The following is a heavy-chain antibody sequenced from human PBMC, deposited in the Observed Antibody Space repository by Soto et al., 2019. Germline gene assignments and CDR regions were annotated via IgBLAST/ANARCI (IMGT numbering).Heavy chain of an antibody. V-gene: IGHV3-30-3*01. CDR1: GFTFSSYA. D-gene: IGHD6-25*01. J-gene: IGHJ6*02. CDR3: ARDPSVPSAFYYYYGMDV. Sequence: QVQLVESGGGVVQPGRSLRLSCAASGFTFSSYAMHWVRQAPGKGLEWVAVISYDGSNKYYADSVKGRFTISRDNSKNTLYLQMNSLRAEDTAVYYCARDPSVPSAFYYYYGMDVWGQGTTVTVSS. CDR2: ISYDGSNK.